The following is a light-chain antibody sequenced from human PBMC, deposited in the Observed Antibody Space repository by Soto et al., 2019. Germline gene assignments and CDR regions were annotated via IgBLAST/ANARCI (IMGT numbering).Light chain of an antibody. CDR3: QHYGSSVIT. V-gene: IGKV3-20*01. CDR1: QTIRSTY. J-gene: IGKJ5*01. Sequence: EIVLTQSPATLSLSPGEGVTLSCRASQTIRSTYLAWYQQKPGQAPRVLIFGASSRATGIPDRFSGSGSGTEFTLPISRLEPEDSGVFYCQHYGSSVITFGRGTRLEIK. CDR2: GAS.